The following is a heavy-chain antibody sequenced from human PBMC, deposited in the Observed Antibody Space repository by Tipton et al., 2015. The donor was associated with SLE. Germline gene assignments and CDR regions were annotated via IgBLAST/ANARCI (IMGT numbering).Heavy chain of an antibody. CDR2: IYYSGIT. Sequence: TLSLTCAVYGGSFSGYYWGWIRQPPGKGLQWIGNIYYSGITHYNPSLKSRVTISVDTSKNQFSLKLSSVTAADTAVYYCARRVGVGYSYGFDYWGQGTLVTVSS. V-gene: IGHV4-34*01. J-gene: IGHJ4*02. CDR3: ARRVGVGYSYGFDY. CDR1: GGSFSGYY. D-gene: IGHD5-18*01.